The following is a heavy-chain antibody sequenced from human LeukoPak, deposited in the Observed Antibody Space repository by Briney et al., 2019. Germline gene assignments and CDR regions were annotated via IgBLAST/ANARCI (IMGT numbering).Heavy chain of an antibody. Sequence: GGSLRLSCAVSGFTFSSYAMSWVRQAPGKGLEWVSAISGSGGSTYYADSVKGRFTISRDNSKNTLYLQMNSLRAEDTAVYYCAKDYYDSSGYSYYFDYWGQGTLVTVSS. CDR2: ISGSGGST. D-gene: IGHD3-22*01. V-gene: IGHV3-23*01. J-gene: IGHJ4*02. CDR3: AKDYYDSSGYSYYFDY. CDR1: GFTFSSYA.